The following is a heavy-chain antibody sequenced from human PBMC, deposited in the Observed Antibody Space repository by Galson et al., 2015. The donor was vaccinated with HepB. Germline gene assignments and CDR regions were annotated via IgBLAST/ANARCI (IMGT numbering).Heavy chain of an antibody. CDR1: GYTFTSYY. CDR3: ARGNTPAAFDI. V-gene: IGHV1-46*01. CDR2: INPIGGTT. Sequence: SVKVSCKASGYTFTSYYMHWVRQAPGQGLEWMGLINPIGGTTSYAQKFRGRVTVTMDTSTSTVYMDLSSLRSEDTAVYYCARGNTPAAFDIWGQGTLVTVSS. J-gene: IGHJ3*02.